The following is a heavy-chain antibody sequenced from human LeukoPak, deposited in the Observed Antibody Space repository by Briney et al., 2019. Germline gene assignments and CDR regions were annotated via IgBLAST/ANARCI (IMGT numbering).Heavy chain of an antibody. Sequence: GESLQISCKGSEYSFTNYWIGWVRQTPGKGLEWMGFIYPGDSDTTYSPSFQGQVTISADKSISTAYLQWSSLKASDTAMYYCARRGGYNYGYFDYWGQGTQVTVSS. CDR2: IYPGDSDT. V-gene: IGHV5-51*01. CDR1: EYSFTNYW. CDR3: ARRGGYNYGYFDY. D-gene: IGHD5-18*01. J-gene: IGHJ4*02.